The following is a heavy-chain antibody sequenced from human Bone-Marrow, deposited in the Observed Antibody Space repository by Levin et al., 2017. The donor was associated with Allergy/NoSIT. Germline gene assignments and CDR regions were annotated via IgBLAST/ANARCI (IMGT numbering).Heavy chain of an antibody. Sequence: SGPTLVKPTQTLTLTCTFSGFSLSTSGVGVGWIRQPPGKALEWLALIYWDDDKRYSPSLKSRLTITKDTSKNQVVLTMTTMDPVDTATYYCAHLRDGYNYRDFDYWGQGTLVTVSS. V-gene: IGHV2-5*02. J-gene: IGHJ4*02. CDR3: AHLRDGYNYRDFDY. CDR1: GFSLSTSGVG. D-gene: IGHD5-24*01. CDR2: IYWDDDK.